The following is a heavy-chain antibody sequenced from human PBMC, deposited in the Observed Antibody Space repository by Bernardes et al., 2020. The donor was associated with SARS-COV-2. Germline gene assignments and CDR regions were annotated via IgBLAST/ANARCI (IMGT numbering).Heavy chain of an antibody. CDR3: AKPRYCSSTSCLYAMDV. CDR1: GFTFSSYA. D-gene: IGHD2-2*01. V-gene: IGHV3-23*01. CDR2: VSASGGST. Sequence: GGSLRLCCAASGFTFSSYALSWVRQAPGKGLEWVSVVSASGGSTYYADSVKGRFTISRDNSKNTLYLQMNSLRAEDTALYYCAKPRYCSSTSCLYAMDVWGQGTTVTVSS. J-gene: IGHJ6*02.